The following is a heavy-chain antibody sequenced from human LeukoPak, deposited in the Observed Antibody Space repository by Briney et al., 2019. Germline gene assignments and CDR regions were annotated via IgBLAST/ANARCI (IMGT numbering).Heavy chain of an antibody. J-gene: IGHJ5*02. D-gene: IGHD3-10*01. Sequence: PGGSLRLSCAASGFTFSDYAMSWVRQAPGKGLEWVSGIGSSGVNTDYATSVKGRFTIFRDNTKSTLHLLMNSLRVEDTATYYCAKGRNSGSYFGIDPWGQGTPVSVSS. CDR3: AKGRNSGSYFGIDP. CDR2: IGSSGVNT. V-gene: IGHV3-23*01. CDR1: GFTFSDYA.